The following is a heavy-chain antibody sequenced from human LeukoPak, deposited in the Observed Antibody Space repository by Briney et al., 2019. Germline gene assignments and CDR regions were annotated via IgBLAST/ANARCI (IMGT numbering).Heavy chain of an antibody. J-gene: IGHJ4*02. CDR3: ARDRYPPVLDY. D-gene: IGHD2-2*02. CDR2: ISYDGSNK. CDR1: GFTFSSYA. V-gene: IGHV3-30-3*01. Sequence: PGRSLRLSCAASGFTFSSYAMHWVRQAPGKGLEWVAVISYDGSNKYYADSVKGRFTISRDNSKNTLYLQMNSLRAEDTAVYYCARDRYPPVLDYWGQGTLVTVSS.